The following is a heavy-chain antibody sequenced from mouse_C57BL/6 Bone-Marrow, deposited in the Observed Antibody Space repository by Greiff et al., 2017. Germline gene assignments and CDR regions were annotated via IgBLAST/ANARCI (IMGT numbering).Heavy chain of an antibody. Sequence: VQLKQPGAELVRPGASVKLSCTASGFNIKDDYMHWVKQRPEQGLEWIGWLDPENGDTEYASKFQGKATITSDTSSTTAYLQLSSLTSEDSAVYYCTDSNYVWFAYWGQGTLVTVSA. CDR3: TDSNYVWFAY. D-gene: IGHD2-5*01. J-gene: IGHJ3*01. CDR2: LDPENGDT. CDR1: GFNIKDDY. V-gene: IGHV14-4*01.